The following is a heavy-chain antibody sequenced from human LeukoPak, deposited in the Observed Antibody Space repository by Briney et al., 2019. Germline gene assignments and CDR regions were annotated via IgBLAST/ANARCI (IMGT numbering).Heavy chain of an antibody. CDR2: VKHDGSEK. CDR3: ARDAWKDRYFDY. CDR1: GFTFSSYW. J-gene: IGHJ4*02. Sequence: GESLRLSCAASGFTFSSYWMSWVRRAPGKGLEWVANVKHDGSEKFYVDSVKGRFTISRDNAKNSVDLQMNSLRAEDTAVYYCARDAWKDRYFDYWGQGTRVTVSS. V-gene: IGHV3-7*01. D-gene: IGHD1-1*01.